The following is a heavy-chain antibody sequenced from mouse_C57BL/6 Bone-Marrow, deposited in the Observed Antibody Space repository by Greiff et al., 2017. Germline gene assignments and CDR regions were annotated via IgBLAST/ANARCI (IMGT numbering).Heavy chain of an antibody. V-gene: IGHV5-15*04. CDR3: ASFDRDENYFDY. J-gene: IGHJ2*01. CDR2: ISNLAYSI. CDR1: GFTFSDYG. D-gene: IGHD3-2*01. Sequence: EVMLVESGGGLVQPGGSLKLSCAASGFTFSDYGMAWVRQAPRKGPEWVAFISNLAYSIYYADTVTGRFTISRENAKNTLYLEMSSLRSEDTAMYYCASFDRDENYFDYWGRGTTLTVTS.